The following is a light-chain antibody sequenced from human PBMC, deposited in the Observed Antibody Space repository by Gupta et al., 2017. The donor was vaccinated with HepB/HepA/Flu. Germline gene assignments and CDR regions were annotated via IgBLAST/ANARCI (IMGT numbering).Light chain of an antibody. CDR1: QSVSSN. CDR2: GAS. V-gene: IGKV3-15*01. J-gene: IGKJ4*01. CDR3: QQYDNWPLT. Sequence: EIVMTQSPATLSVSPGERATLSCRASQSVSSNLAWYQQKPGQAPRLLIYGASTRATVIPARFSGSGSGTEFTLTISSPQSEDFAVYYCQQYDNWPLTFGGGTKVQIK.